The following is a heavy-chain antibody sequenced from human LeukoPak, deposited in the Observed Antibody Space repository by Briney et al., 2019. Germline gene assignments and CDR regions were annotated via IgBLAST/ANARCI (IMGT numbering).Heavy chain of an antibody. D-gene: IGHD6-19*01. J-gene: IGHJ4*02. V-gene: IGHV4-59*12. CDR3: ARVRKQWLVLTYYFDY. CDR2: IYYSGST. Sequence: SETLSLTCTVSGGSISSYYWSWIRQPPGKGLEWIGYIYYSGSTNYKPSLKSRVTISVDTSKNQFSLKLSSVTAADTAVYYCARVRKQWLVLTYYFDYWGQGTLVTVSS. CDR1: GGSISSYY.